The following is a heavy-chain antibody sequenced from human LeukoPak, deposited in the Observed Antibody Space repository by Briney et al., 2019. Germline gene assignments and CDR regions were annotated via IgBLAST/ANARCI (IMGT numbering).Heavy chain of an antibody. CDR3: AKDRITMIVVALYYFYY. D-gene: IGHD3-22*01. CDR2: ISGSGGST. J-gene: IGHJ4*02. Sequence: PGGSLRLSCGASGFTFSSYAMSWVRQAPGKGLEWVSAISGSGGSTYYADSVKGRFTISRDNSKNTLYLQMNSLRAEDTAVYYCAKDRITMIVVALYYFYYWGQGTLVTVSS. V-gene: IGHV3-23*01. CDR1: GFTFSSYA.